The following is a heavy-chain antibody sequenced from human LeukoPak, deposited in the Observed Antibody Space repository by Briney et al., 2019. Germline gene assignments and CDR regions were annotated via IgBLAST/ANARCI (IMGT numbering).Heavy chain of an antibody. CDR3: ARLPHYYGSGSYYKGVDY. V-gene: IGHV4-59*08. Sequence: SETLSLTCTVSGGSISSYYWSWIRQPPGKGLEWIGCIYYSGSTNYNPSLKSRVTISVDTSKNQFSLKLSSVTAADTAVYYCARLPHYYGSGSYYKGVDYWGQGTLVTVSS. D-gene: IGHD3-10*01. CDR2: IYYSGST. CDR1: GGSISSYY. J-gene: IGHJ4*02.